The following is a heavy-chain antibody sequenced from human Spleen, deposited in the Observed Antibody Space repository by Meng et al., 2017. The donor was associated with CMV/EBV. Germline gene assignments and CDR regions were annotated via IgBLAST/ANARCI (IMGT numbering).Heavy chain of an antibody. Sequence: GESLKISCAASGFTFSTYWMSWVRRAPERGLEWVANIKQDGSEKYYVDSVKGRFTVSRDNAKNSLYLQMSGLRAEDTAVYYCARSGFSGSGSPTKIDCWGQGTLVTVSS. D-gene: IGHD3-10*01. J-gene: IGHJ4*02. CDR2: IKQDGSEK. CDR1: GFTFSTYW. CDR3: ARSGFSGSGSPTKIDC. V-gene: IGHV3-7*01.